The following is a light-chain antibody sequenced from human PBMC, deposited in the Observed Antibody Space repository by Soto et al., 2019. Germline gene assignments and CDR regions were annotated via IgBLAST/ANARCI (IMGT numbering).Light chain of an antibody. V-gene: IGKV3-15*01. CDR3: QQYNYWPTWT. J-gene: IGKJ1*01. CDR2: GAS. Sequence: EIVMTQSPATLSVSPGERATLSCRASQSVASNLAWYQQKPGQAPTLLIYGASTRATGIPARFSGSGSGTEFTLTISSLQSEDFAVYYCQQYNYWPTWTFGQGTKVDIK. CDR1: QSVASN.